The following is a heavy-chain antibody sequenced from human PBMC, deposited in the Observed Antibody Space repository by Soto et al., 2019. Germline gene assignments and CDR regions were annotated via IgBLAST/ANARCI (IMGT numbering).Heavy chain of an antibody. V-gene: IGHV4-59*01. CDR3: ARDHSDGPTSYGMDV. CDR2: IYYSGST. CDR1: GGSISSYY. Sequence: SETLSLTCTVSGGSISSYYWSWIRQPPGKGLEWIGYIYYSGSTNYNPSLKSRVTISVDTPKNQFSLKLSSVTAADTAVYYCARDHSDGPTSYGMDVWGQGTTVTVSS. J-gene: IGHJ6*02. D-gene: IGHD1-26*01.